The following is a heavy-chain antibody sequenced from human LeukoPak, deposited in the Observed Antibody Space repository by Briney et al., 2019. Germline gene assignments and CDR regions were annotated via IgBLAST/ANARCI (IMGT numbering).Heavy chain of an antibody. V-gene: IGHV3-9*01. CDR2: ISWNSGSI. D-gene: IGHD3-22*01. CDR1: GFTFDDYA. J-gene: IGHJ4*02. Sequence: SLRLSCAASGFTFDDYAMHWVRQAPGKGLEWVSGISWNSGSIGYADSVKGRFTISRDNAKNSLYLQMNSLRAEDTALYYCAKGQTYYYDSSGIDYWGQGTLVTGSS. CDR3: AKGQTYYYDSSGIDY.